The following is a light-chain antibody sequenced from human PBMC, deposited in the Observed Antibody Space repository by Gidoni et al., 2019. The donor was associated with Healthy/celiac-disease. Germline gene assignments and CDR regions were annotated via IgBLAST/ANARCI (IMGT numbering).Light chain of an antibody. V-gene: IGKV3-20*01. CDR2: GAS. J-gene: IGKJ4*01. Sequence: IVLTKSPGTLSLSQGESATLSCRASPSVSSSYLAWYQQKPGQAPRLLIYGASSRATGIPDRFSGSGSGTDVTLTISRLEPEDFAVYYCQQYGSSPRVTFGGGTKVEIK. CDR3: QQYGSSPRVT. CDR1: PSVSSSY.